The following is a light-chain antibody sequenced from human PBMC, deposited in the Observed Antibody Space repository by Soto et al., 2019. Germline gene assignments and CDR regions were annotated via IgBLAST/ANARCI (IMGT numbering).Light chain of an antibody. J-gene: IGKJ1*01. CDR2: GAS. Sequence: EIVLTQSPGTLSLSPGERATLSCRASQSVSSSYLAWYQQKPGQAPRLLIYGASNRATGIPDRFSGSGSGTDFTLTISRLEPEDFAVYYCQQYGSPPWTFGQGTKEEI. CDR1: QSVSSSY. V-gene: IGKV3-20*01. CDR3: QQYGSPPWT.